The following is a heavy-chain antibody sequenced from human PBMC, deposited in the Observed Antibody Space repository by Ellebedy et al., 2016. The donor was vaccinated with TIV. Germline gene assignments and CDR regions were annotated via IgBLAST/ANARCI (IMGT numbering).Heavy chain of an antibody. CDR3: ARIQVGYRENYGMDV. D-gene: IGHD5-18*01. CDR1: GFSLSTSGMC. Sequence: SGPTLVKPTQTLTLTCTFSGFSLSTSGMCVSWIRQPPGKALEWLARIDWDDDKYYSTSLKTRLTISKDTSKNQVVLRMTNMDPVDTATYYCARIQVGYRENYGMDVWGQGTPVTVSS. J-gene: IGHJ6*02. CDR2: IDWDDDK. V-gene: IGHV2-70*11.